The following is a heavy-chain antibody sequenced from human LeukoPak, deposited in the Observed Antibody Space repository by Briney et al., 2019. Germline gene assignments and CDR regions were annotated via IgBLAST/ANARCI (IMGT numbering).Heavy chain of an antibody. CDR3: ARMAGYGSGSYPIDY. D-gene: IGHD3-10*01. V-gene: IGHV3-21*01. Sequence: PGGSLRLSCAAPGFTFSSYSMNWVRQAPGKGLEWVSSISSSSSYIYYADSVKGRFTISRDNSKNTLYLQMNSLRAEDTAVYYCARMAGYGSGSYPIDYWGQGTLVTVSS. J-gene: IGHJ4*02. CDR2: ISSSSSYI. CDR1: GFTFSSYS.